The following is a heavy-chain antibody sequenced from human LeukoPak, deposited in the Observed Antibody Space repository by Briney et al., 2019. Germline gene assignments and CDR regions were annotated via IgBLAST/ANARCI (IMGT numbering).Heavy chain of an antibody. D-gene: IGHD3-22*01. J-gene: IGHJ4*02. CDR3: AREAHSYYYEAELDY. CDR2: IIPIFGTA. V-gene: IGHV1-69*06. CDR1: GGTFSSYA. Sequence: ASVKVSCKASGGTFSSYAISWVRQAPGQGLEWMGGIIPIFGTANYAQKFQGRVTITADKSTSTAYMELSSLRSEDTAVYYCAREAHSYYYEAELDYWGQGTLVTVSS.